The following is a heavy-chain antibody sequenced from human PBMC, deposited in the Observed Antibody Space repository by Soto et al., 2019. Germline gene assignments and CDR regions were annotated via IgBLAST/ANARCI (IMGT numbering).Heavy chain of an antibody. CDR1: GGSISSGGYY. J-gene: IGHJ4*02. CDR3: TTSHVDTAMGDY. D-gene: IGHD5-18*01. V-gene: IGHV4-31*02. Sequence: SETLSLTXTVSGGSISSGGYYWSWIRQHPGKGLEWIGYIYYSGSTYYNPSLKSRVTISVDTSKNQFSPKLSSVTAADTAVYYCTTSHVDTAMGDYWGQGTLVTASS. CDR2: IYYSGST.